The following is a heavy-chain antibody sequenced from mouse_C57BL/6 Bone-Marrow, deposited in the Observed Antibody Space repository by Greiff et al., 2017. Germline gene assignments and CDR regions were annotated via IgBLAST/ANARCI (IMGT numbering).Heavy chain of an antibody. V-gene: IGHV1-50*01. CDR3: ARLGDYGAGY. Sequence: QVQLQQPGAELVKPGASVKLSCKASGYTFTSYWMQWVKQRPGQGLEWIGEIDPSDSYTNYNQKFKGKATLTVDTSSSTAYMQLSSLTSEASAVYYCARLGDYGAGYWSQGTTLTVSS. D-gene: IGHD2-4*01. CDR1: GYTFTSYW. CDR2: IDPSDSYT. J-gene: IGHJ2*01.